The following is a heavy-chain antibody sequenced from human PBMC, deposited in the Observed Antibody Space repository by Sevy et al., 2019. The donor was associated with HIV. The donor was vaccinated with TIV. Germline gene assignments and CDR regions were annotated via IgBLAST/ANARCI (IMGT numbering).Heavy chain of an antibody. V-gene: IGHV3-23*01. CDR3: AKDAPSSSYYDSSGPQDY. CDR1: GFTFSSYA. D-gene: IGHD3-22*01. Sequence: GGSLRLSCAASGFTFSSYAMSWVRQAPGKGLEWVSAISGSGGSTYYAASVKGRFTISRDNSKNTLYLQMNSLRAEDTAVYYCAKDAPSSSYYDSSGPQDYWGQGTLVTVSS. CDR2: ISGSGGST. J-gene: IGHJ4*02.